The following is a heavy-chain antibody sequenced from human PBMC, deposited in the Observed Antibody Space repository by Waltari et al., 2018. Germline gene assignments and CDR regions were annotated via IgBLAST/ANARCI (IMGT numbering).Heavy chain of an antibody. Sequence: QVQLQESGPGLVKPSETLSLTCTVSGGSISSYYWSWIRQPPGKGLEWIGYISYSGSTNYNPSLKSRVTISVDTSKNQFSLKLSSVTAADTAVYYCAASGGLQLRDFDYWGQGTLVTVSS. D-gene: IGHD5-12*01. V-gene: IGHV4-59*08. CDR2: ISYSGST. CDR3: AASGGLQLRDFDY. CDR1: GGSISSYY. J-gene: IGHJ4*02.